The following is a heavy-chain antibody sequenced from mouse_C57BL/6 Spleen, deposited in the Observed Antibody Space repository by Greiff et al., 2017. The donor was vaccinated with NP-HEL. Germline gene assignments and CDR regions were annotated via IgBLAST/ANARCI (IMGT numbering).Heavy chain of an antibody. CDR2: IYPSDSET. CDR3: ARSGTAQASMDY. CDR1: GYTFTSYW. Sequence: QVQLQQSGAELVRPGSSVKLSCKASGYTFTSYWMDWVKQRPGQGLEWIGNIYPSDSETHYNQKFKDKATLTVDKSSSTAYMQLSSLTSEDSAVYYCARSGTAQASMDYWGQGTSVTVSS. J-gene: IGHJ4*01. V-gene: IGHV1-61*01. D-gene: IGHD3-2*02.